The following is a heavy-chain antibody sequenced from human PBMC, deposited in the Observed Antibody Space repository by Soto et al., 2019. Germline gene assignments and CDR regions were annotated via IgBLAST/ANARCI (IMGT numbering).Heavy chain of an antibody. J-gene: IGHJ4*02. V-gene: IGHV4-34*01. Sequence: SETLSLTCAVYGGSFSSYHWGWIRQTPGKGLEWIGEINHLTTTNYNPSLKSRVIISLDTPKNQFSLKLSSVTAADTAVYYCARGYDTALAPIFWGQGILVTVSS. CDR3: ARGYDTALAPIF. D-gene: IGHD5-18*01. CDR1: GGSFSSYH. CDR2: INHLTTT.